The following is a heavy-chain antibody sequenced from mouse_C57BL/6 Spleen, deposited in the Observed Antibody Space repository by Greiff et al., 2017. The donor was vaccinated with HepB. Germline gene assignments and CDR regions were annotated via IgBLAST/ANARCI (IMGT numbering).Heavy chain of an antibody. J-gene: IGHJ4*01. CDR3: TVFYYGNSYAMDY. CDR2: IDPEDGDT. Sequence: VQLQQSGAELVRPGASVKLSCTASGFNIKDYYMHWVKQRPEQGLEWIGRIDPEDGDTEYAPKFQGKATMTADTSSNTAYLQLSSLTSEDTAVYYCTVFYYGNSYAMDYWGQGTSVTVSS. V-gene: IGHV14-1*01. D-gene: IGHD2-1*01. CDR1: GFNIKDYY.